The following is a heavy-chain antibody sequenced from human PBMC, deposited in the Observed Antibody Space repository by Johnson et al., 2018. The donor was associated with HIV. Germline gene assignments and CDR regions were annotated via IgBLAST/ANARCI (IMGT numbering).Heavy chain of an antibody. Sequence: QVQLVESGGGVVQPGRSLRLSCAASGFTFNSYAMHWVRQAPGKGLEWVAVISYDGSEKYYADSVKGRFTISRDSSKNTLYLQMNSLKTEDTAVYYCTSPRGGLVARDAFDIWGQGTMVTVSS. CDR3: TSPRGGLVARDAFDI. CDR1: GFTFNSYA. J-gene: IGHJ3*02. CDR2: ISYDGSEK. V-gene: IGHV3-30*04. D-gene: IGHD2-15*01.